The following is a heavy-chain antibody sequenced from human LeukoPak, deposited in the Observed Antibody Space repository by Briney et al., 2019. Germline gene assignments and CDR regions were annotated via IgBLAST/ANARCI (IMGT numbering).Heavy chain of an antibody. CDR1: GGTFSSYT. D-gene: IGHD4-17*01. J-gene: IGHJ1*01. Sequence: SVKVSCKASGGTFSSYTISWVRQAPGQGLEWMGRIIPILGIANYAQKFQGRVTITADKSTSTAYMELSSLRSEDTAVYYCARDHNATTVPAEGYFQHWGQGTLVTVSS. CDR2: IIPILGIA. V-gene: IGHV1-69*04. CDR3: ARDHNATTVPAEGYFQH.